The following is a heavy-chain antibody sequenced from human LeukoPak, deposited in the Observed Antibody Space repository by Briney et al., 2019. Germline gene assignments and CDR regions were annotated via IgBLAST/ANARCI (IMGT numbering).Heavy chain of an antibody. CDR1: GFTVSSNY. V-gene: IGHV3-53*04. Sequence: GGSLRLSCAASGFTVSSNYRSWVRQAPGKGLEWVSVIYSGGSTYYADSVKGRFTISRHNSKNTLYLQMNSLRAEDTAVYYCARTWIQLPNYYYYGMDVWGQGTTVTVSS. CDR3: ARTWIQLPNYYYYGMDV. J-gene: IGHJ6*02. CDR2: IYSGGST. D-gene: IGHD5-18*01.